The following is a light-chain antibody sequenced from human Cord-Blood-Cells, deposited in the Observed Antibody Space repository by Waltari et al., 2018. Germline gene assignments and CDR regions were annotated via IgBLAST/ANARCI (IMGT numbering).Light chain of an antibody. J-gene: IGLJ3*02. CDR1: ISAVGSYNL. CDR2: EGS. CDR3: CSYAGSSTLV. V-gene: IGLV2-23*01. Sequence: QSALTQPAPVSGSPGQSITISCTGTISAVGSYNLVSWYQQHPGKATKLMIYEGSKRPSGVSNRFSGSKSGNTASLTISGLQAEDEADYYCCSYAGSSTLVFGGGTKLTVL.